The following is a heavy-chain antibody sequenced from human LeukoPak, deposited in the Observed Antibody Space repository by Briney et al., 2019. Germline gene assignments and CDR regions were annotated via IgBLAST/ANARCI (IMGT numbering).Heavy chain of an antibody. V-gene: IGHV3-66*01. CDR3: AREAYSEMATIKRGRGYFDY. CDR2: IYSGVST. Sequence: GGSLRPSCAASGFSLSNFAMNWVRQAPGKGLEWVAVIYSGVSTYYADSVKGRFTISRDNSKNTLYLQMNSLRAEDTAVYYCAREAYSEMATIKRGRGYFDYWGQGTLVTVSS. D-gene: IGHD5-24*01. CDR1: GFSLSNFA. J-gene: IGHJ4*02.